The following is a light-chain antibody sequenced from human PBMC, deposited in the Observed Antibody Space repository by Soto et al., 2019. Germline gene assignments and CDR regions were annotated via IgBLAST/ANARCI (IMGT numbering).Light chain of an antibody. V-gene: IGKV3D-15*01. CDR1: QSISRS. CDR3: QQGNTWPWT. J-gene: IGKJ1*01. CDR2: DAA. Sequence: EIVLTQPPAIPSVSPGERATLSCRASQSISRSLAWYQQKPGQAPRLLISDAATRATGIPGRFSGSGSGTDFTLIISSLEPEDFAFYYCQQGNTWPWTFGQGTKVHIK.